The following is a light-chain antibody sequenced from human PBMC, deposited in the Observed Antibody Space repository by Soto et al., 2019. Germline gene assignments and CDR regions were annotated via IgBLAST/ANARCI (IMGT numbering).Light chain of an antibody. V-gene: IGKV3-11*01. CDR3: QQRSYLFT. Sequence: VVTHSPETLSSCSWQRSTLSFRTSQSVSSSLAWYQHKPGQAPRLLIYDASNRATGIPARFSGSGSGTDFTLTISSLQPEDCAVYYCQQRSYLFTFGGGTKVDTK. J-gene: IGKJ4*01. CDR2: DAS. CDR1: QSVSSS.